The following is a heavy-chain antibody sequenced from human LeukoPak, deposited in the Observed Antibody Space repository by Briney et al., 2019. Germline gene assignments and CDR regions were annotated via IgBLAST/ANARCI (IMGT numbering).Heavy chain of an antibody. D-gene: IGHD1-26*01. CDR3: AGEKGSWGVFDY. CDR2: IIPKLGTA. J-gene: IGHJ4*02. CDR1: GGTXSSDA. Sequence: SVKVSCKASGGTXSSDAISWVRQGPGQGLEWMGGIIPKLGTANYAQKFRGRVTITADESTTTVYMELSSLRSEDTAVYYCAGEKGSWGVFDYWGQGTLVTVSS. V-gene: IGHV1-69*13.